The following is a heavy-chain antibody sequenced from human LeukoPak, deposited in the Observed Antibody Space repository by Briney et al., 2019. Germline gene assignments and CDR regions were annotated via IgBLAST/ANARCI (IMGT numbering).Heavy chain of an antibody. CDR3: ARGLRSSGYYTHYFDY. D-gene: IGHD3-22*01. Sequence: PGGSLRLSCAASGFTFSSYSMNWVRQAPGKGLEWVSYISSSSSTIYYADSVKGRFTISRDNAKNSLYLQMNSLRDEDTAVYYCARGLRSSGYYTHYFDYWGQGTLVTVSS. CDR1: GFTFSSYS. J-gene: IGHJ4*02. V-gene: IGHV3-48*02. CDR2: ISSSSSTI.